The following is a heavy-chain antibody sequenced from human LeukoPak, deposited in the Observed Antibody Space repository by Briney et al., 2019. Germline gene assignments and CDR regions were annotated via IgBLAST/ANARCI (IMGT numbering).Heavy chain of an antibody. Sequence: SETLSLTCTVSGGSISSSSYYWGWIRQPPGKGLEWIGSIYYSGSTYYNPSLKSRVTISVDTSKNQFSLKLSSVTAADTAVYYCARGNDVLRFLEWLWYWFDPWGQGTLVTVSS. D-gene: IGHD3-3*01. V-gene: IGHV4-39*07. CDR2: IYYSGST. CDR1: GGSISSSSYY. CDR3: ARGNDVLRFLEWLWYWFDP. J-gene: IGHJ5*02.